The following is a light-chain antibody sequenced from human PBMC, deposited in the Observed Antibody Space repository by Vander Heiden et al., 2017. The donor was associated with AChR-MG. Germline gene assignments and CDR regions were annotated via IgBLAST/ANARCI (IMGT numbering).Light chain of an antibody. CDR1: ETIIKY. J-gene: IGKJ1*01. Sequence: DIQMTQSPSSLSASVGDSVTITCRANETIIKYLNWYQQKPGKAPKLLISAASSLQSGVPSRFSGSGSGTDFTLTISSLQLEDFATYYCQQSYSTPREAFGQGTTVEMK. CDR2: AAS. V-gene: IGKV1-39*01. CDR3: QQSYSTPREA.